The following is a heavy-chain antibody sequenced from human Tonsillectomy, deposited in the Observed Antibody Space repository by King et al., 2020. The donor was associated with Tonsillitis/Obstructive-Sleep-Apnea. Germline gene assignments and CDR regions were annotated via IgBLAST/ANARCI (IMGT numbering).Heavy chain of an antibody. CDR2: ISGSGSST. D-gene: IGHD5-12*01. Sequence: VQLVESGGGLVQPGGSLRLSCAASGFTFSSYGMSWVRQAPGKGLEWVSSISGSGSSTYYADSTKGRFTISRDNSKNVLFLQVDSLRAEDTAVYYCARDHKVAPWASTFDYWGQGTLVTVSS. V-gene: IGHV3-23*04. CDR3: ARDHKVAPWASTFDY. J-gene: IGHJ4*02. CDR1: GFTFSSYG.